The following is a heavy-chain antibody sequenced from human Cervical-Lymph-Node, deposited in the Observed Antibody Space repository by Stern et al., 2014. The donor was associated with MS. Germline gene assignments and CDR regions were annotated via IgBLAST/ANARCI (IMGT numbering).Heavy chain of an antibody. V-gene: IGHV4-38-2*01. CDR2: IHHSGTA. CDR1: GYSISSGHY. J-gene: IGHJ4*02. D-gene: IGHD2/OR15-2a*01. CDR3: ARVLDY. Sequence: QVQLQESGPGLAKPSETLSLTCAVSGYSISSGHYWTWIRQPPGKGLEWIGNIHHSGTASYNPSLKSRVTMSVDTSPNQFSLNRTSVTAADTAVYYCARVLDYWGQGTLVTVSS.